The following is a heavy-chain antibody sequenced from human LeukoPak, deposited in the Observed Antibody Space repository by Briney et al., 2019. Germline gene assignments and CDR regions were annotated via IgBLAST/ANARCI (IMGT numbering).Heavy chain of an antibody. V-gene: IGHV4-31*03. CDR1: GGSISTGGYY. CDR2: IYYSGST. J-gene: IGHJ4*02. CDR3: ARARGYSSIFDY. D-gene: IGHD6-25*01. Sequence: PSETLSLTCTVSGGSISTGGYYWSWIRQHPGKGLEWIGYIYYSGSTYYNPSLKSRVTISVDTSKNQFSLKLSSVTAADTAVYYCARARGYSSIFDYWGQGTLVTVSS.